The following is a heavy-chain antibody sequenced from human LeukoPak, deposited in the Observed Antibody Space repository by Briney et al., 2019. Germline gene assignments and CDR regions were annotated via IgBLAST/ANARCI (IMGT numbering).Heavy chain of an antibody. D-gene: IGHD6-19*01. Sequence: TSETLSLTCTVSGGSISSSSYYWGWIRQPPGKGLEWIGSIYYTGNTYYNPSLKSLVTISVDTSKNQFSLKLSFVTAADTAVYYCAILDSSYDYWGQGTLVTVSS. CDR2: IYYTGNT. J-gene: IGHJ4*02. CDR3: AILDSSYDY. CDR1: GGSISSSSYY. V-gene: IGHV4-39*01.